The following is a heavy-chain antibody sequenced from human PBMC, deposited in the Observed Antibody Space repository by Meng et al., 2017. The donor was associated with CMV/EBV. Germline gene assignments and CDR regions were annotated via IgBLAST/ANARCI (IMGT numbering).Heavy chain of an antibody. V-gene: IGHV3-30*02. Sequence: GGSLRLSCAASGFTFSGHYMDWVRQAPGKGLEWVAFIRYDGSNKYYADSVKGRFTISRDNSKNTLYLQMNSLRAEDTAVYYCAKDKQYYDSSGWIDYWGQGTLVTVSS. J-gene: IGHJ4*02. D-gene: IGHD3-22*01. CDR3: AKDKQYYDSSGWIDY. CDR1: GFTFSGHY. CDR2: IRYDGSNK.